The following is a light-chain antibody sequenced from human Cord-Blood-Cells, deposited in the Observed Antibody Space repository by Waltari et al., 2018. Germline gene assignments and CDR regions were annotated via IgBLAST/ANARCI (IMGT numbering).Light chain of an antibody. Sequence: DIQMTQSPSSLSASIGDRVTITCRASQSISSYLNWYQQKPGKAPKLLIYAASSLQSGVPSMFSCSGSVTDFTLTISSLQPEYFATYYCQQSYSTLYTFGPGTKVDIK. J-gene: IGKJ3*01. V-gene: IGKV1-39*01. CDR1: QSISSY. CDR2: AAS. CDR3: QQSYSTLYT.